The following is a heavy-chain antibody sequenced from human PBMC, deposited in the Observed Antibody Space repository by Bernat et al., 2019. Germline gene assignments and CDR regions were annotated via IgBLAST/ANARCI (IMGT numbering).Heavy chain of an antibody. CDR2: ISYDGSNK. D-gene: IGHD6-19*01. Sequence: QVQLVESGGGVVQPGRSLRLSCAASGFTFSSYAMHWVRQAPGKGLEWVAVISYDGSNKYYADSVKGRFTISRDNSKNTLYLQMNSLRAEDTAVYYCARLSLGIAVAGTHIDYWGQGTLVNVSS. CDR1: GFTFSSYA. J-gene: IGHJ4*02. V-gene: IGHV3-30*07. CDR3: ARLSLGIAVAGTHIDY.